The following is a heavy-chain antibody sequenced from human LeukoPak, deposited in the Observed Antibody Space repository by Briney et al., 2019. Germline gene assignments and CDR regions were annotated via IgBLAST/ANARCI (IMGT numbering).Heavy chain of an antibody. V-gene: IGHV3-23*01. Sequence: GGSLRLSCEASVFTFSRHAMSWVRQGPGKGLEWVSSISGSGDTIYYADSVKGRFTISRDNYMNTVSLQMNSLRAEDTAIYYCAKDRYSNYVNACDMWGQGTMVAVSS. D-gene: IGHD4-11*01. CDR1: VFTFSRHA. CDR2: ISGSGDTI. CDR3: AKDRYSNYVNACDM. J-gene: IGHJ3*02.